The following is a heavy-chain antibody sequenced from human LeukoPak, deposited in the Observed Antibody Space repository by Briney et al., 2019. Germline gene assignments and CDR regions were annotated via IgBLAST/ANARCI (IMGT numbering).Heavy chain of an antibody. CDR1: GGTFSSYT. CDR2: IIPILGIA. J-gene: IGHJ4*02. V-gene: IGHV1-69*04. D-gene: IGHD3-3*01. Sequence: SVKVSCKASGGTFSSYTISWVRQAPGQGLEWMGRIIPILGIANYAQKFQGRVTITADKSTSTAYMELSSLRSEDTAVYYCARDDFGVVQNDFRFDYWGQGTLVTVSS. CDR3: ARDDFGVVQNDFRFDY.